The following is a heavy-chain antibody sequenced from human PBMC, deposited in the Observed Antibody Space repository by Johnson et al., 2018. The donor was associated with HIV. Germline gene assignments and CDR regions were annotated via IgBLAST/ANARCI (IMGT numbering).Heavy chain of an antibody. CDR2: ISTNGGST. V-gene: IGHV3-64*01. CDR3: ARAGSSSWYDGAFDI. D-gene: IGHD6-13*01. CDR1: GFTFSSYV. Sequence: MLLVESGGGLVQPGGSLRVSCAASGFTFSSYVMHWVRQAPGRGLEYVSAISTNGGSTYYANSVKGRFTISRDNFKNTLYLQMGSLSAEDMAVYYCARAGSSSWYDGAFDIWGQGTMVTFSA. J-gene: IGHJ3*02.